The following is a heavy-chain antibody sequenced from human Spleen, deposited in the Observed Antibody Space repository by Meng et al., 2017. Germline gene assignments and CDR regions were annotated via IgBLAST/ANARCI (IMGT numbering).Heavy chain of an antibody. J-gene: IGHJ6*02. D-gene: IGHD3-10*01. CDR2: ITSDSSYR. V-gene: IGHV3-21*01. Sequence: GESLKISCAASGFTFSDYRMNWVRQAPGKGLEWVSSITSDSSYRYYADSVKGRFTISRDNAKNSLYLQMNSLRAEDTAVYYCARIRIRGDELPGARGMDVWGQGTTVTVSS. CDR3: ARIRIRGDELPGARGMDV. CDR1: GFTFSDYR.